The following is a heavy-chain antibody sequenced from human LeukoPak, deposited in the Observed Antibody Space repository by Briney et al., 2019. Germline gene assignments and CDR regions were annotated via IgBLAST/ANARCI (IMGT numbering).Heavy chain of an antibody. CDR1: GGSFSGYH. D-gene: IGHD3-22*01. CDR2: INPSGST. Sequence: SETLSLTCAVYGGSFSGYHWTWIRQSPGKGLEWIGDINPSGSTYYNPSLKSRLTISVDTSKNQFSLKLRSVTAADTAVYYCARGRHDITMIVVVMASVSYYLDVWGEGTTVTVS. J-gene: IGHJ6*03. CDR3: ARGRHDITMIVVVMASVSYYLDV. V-gene: IGHV4-34*01.